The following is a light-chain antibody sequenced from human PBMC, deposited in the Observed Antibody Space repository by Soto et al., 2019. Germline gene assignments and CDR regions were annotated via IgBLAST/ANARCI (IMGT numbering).Light chain of an antibody. CDR3: CSYAGSSTYV. CDR2: EVS. V-gene: IGLV2-23*02. CDR1: SSDVGSYNL. Sequence: QSVLTRAAYVSGSPGQPIPISCNGTSSDVGSYNLVSWYQQHPGKAPKLMIYEVSKRPSGVSNRFSGSKSGNTASLTISGLQAVDEADYYCCSYAGSSTYVFGTGTKVTVL. J-gene: IGLJ1*01.